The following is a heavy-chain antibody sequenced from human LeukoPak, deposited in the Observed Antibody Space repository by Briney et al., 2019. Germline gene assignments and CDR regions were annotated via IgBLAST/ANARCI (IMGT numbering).Heavy chain of an antibody. Sequence: GRSLRLSCAASGFTFSSYAMHWVRQAPGKGLEWVAVISYDGSNKYYADSVKGRFTISRDNSKNTLYLQMNSLRAEDTAVYYCARGGSYLTSFDYWGQGTLVTVSS. J-gene: IGHJ4*02. CDR2: ISYDGSNK. D-gene: IGHD1-26*01. CDR1: GFTFSSYA. CDR3: ARGGSYLTSFDY. V-gene: IGHV3-30-3*01.